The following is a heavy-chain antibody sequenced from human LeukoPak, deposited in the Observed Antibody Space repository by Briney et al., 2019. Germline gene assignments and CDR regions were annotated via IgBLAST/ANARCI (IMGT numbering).Heavy chain of an antibody. CDR3: ARTWMYSNYF. V-gene: IGHV3-7*03. CDR2: INQDGSEK. J-gene: IGHJ4*02. Sequence: GGSLRLSCAASGFTFSNYWMSWVRQAPGKGLEWVANINQDGSEKYYVDSVRGRFTISSDNAENSLYLQMNGLRAEDTAVYYCARTWMYSNYFRGQGTLVTVSS. D-gene: IGHD4-11*01. CDR1: GFTFSNYW.